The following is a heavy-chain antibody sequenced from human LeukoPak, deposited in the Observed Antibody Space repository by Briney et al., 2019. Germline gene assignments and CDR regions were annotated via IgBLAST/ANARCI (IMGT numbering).Heavy chain of an antibody. J-gene: IGHJ4*02. CDR1: GGSISSYY. CDR3: ARSLYSSSPAT. CDR2: IYYSGST. D-gene: IGHD6-13*01. V-gene: IGHV4-59*01. Sequence: SETLSLTCTVSGGSISSYYWSWIRQPPGKGLEWIGYIYYSGSTNHNPSLKSRVTISVDTSKNQFSLKLSSVTAADTAVYYCARSLYSSSPATWGQGTLVTVSS.